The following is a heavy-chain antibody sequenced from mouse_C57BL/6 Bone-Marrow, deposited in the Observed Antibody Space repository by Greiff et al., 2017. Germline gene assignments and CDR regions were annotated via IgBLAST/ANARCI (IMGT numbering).Heavy chain of an antibody. D-gene: IGHD1-1*01. V-gene: IGHV5-9-1*02. CDR3: TRGPITTVVDWYFDV. J-gene: IGHJ1*03. CDR1: GFTFSSYA. CDR2: ISSGGDYI. Sequence: DVMLVESGEGLVKPGGSLKLSCAASGFTFSSYAMSWVRQTPEKRLEWVAYISSGGDYIYYADTVKGRFTISRDNARNTLYLQMSSLKSEDTAMYYCTRGPITTVVDWYFDVWGTGTTVTVSS.